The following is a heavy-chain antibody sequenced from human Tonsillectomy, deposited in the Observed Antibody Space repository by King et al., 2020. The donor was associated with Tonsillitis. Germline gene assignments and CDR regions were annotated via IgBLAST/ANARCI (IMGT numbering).Heavy chain of an antibody. J-gene: IGHJ6*03. CDR1: GFTFSSFA. V-gene: IGHV3-23*04. CDR2: ISDSAGGT. D-gene: IGHD3-3*01. Sequence: VQLVESGGGLVQPGGSLRLSCAASGFTFSSFAMTWVRQAPGKGLEWVSSISDSAGGTYYADSVNGRFTISRDNSKNTLYLQENGLRAEDTAVYYCAKLLRSGYHLYYMDVWGKGTTVTVSS. CDR3: AKLLRSGYHLYYMDV.